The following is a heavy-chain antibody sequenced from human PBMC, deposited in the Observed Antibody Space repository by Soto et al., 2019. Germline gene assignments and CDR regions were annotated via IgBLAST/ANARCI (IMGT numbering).Heavy chain of an antibody. CDR3: ARTYHYDSSGYFYYFDY. J-gene: IGHJ4*02. V-gene: IGHV4-4*02. Sequence: SETLSLTCAVSGGSISSNDWWTWVRQPPGKGLEWIAETFHSGSTNYNPSLKSRVTISVDKSKNQFSLKLSSVTAADTAVYYCARTYHYDSSGYFYYFDYWGQGTLVTVSS. CDR2: TFHSGST. CDR1: GGSISSNDW. D-gene: IGHD3-22*01.